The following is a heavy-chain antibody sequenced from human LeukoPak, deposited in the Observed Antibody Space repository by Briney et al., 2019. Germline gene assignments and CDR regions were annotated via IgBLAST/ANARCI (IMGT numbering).Heavy chain of an antibody. V-gene: IGHV4-39*01. CDR1: GGSISSTFYY. D-gene: IGHD2-8*01. CDR2: INYSGST. Sequence: PSETLSLTCTVSGGSISSTFYYWGWIRQPPGKGLEWIGSINYSGSTYYNPSLKSRVTISVDTSKNQFSLKLSSVTAADTAVYYCARRRFVRGPDVVNPFDYWGQGTLVTVSS. CDR3: ARRRFVRGPDVVNPFDY. J-gene: IGHJ4*02.